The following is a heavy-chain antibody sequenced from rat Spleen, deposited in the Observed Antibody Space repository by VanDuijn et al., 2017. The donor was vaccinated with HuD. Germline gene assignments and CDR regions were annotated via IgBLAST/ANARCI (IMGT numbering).Heavy chain of an antibody. J-gene: IGHJ3*01. CDR1: GFTFSNYD. CDR2: ISTSGDNT. CDR3: ARHGGLYNWFAF. D-gene: IGHD4-1*01. Sequence: EVQLEESGGGLVQPGRSLKLSCAASGFTFSNYDMAWVRQAPTQGREWVASISTSGDNTYYRDSVKGRFTVSRDNAKITLYLQMDSLRSEDTATYYCARHGGLYNWFAFWGQGTLVTVSS. V-gene: IGHV5-25*01.